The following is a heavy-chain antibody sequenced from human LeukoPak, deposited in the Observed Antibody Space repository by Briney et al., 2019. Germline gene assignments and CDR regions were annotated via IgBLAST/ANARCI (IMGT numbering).Heavy chain of an antibody. CDR1: GFTFSSYA. V-gene: IGHV3-23*01. CDR3: AKPYSGTILTGWFDP. D-gene: IGHD3-9*01. CDR2: ISGSGGST. J-gene: IGHJ5*02. Sequence: PGGSLRLSCAASGFTFSSYAMTWVRQAPGKGLGGVSLISGSGGSTSYADSVKGRFTISRDNSKNTLYLQMNSLRAEDTALYYCAKPYSGTILTGWFDPWGQGTLVTVSS.